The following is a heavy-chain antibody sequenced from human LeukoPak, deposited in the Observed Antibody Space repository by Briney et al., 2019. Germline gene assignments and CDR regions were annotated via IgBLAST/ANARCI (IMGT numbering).Heavy chain of an antibody. CDR2: IYHSGST. CDR1: GYSISSGYY. Sequence: SETLSLTCTVSGYSISSGYYWGWIRQPPGKGLEWIGSIYHSGSTYYNPSLKSRVTISVDTSKNQFSLKLSSVTAADTAVYYCARLYSSSWYGDYWGQGTLVTVSS. D-gene: IGHD6-13*01. CDR3: ARLYSSSWYGDY. J-gene: IGHJ4*02. V-gene: IGHV4-38-2*02.